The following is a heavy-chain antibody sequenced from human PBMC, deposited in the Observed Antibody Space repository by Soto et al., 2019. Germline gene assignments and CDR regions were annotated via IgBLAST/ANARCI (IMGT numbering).Heavy chain of an antibody. CDR1: GYTFTSYG. Sequence: ASVKVSCKASGYTFTSYGISWVRQAPGQGLEWMGWISAYNGNTNYAQKLQGRVTMTKDTSTSTAYMELRSLRSDDTAVYYSARLYSSAIVYYHGMDVWGQGTTVTVSS. CDR3: ARLYSSAIVYYHGMDV. V-gene: IGHV1-18*04. J-gene: IGHJ6*02. CDR2: ISAYNGNT. D-gene: IGHD6-19*01.